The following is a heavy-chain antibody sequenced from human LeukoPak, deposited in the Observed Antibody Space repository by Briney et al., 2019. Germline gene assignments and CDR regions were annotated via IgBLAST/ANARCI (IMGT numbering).Heavy chain of an antibody. J-gene: IGHJ6*03. D-gene: IGHD3-3*01. V-gene: IGHV3-11*01. CDR3: AKSTYYDFFGGLNMDV. CDR1: GFTFSDYY. CDR2: ISSSGSTI. Sequence: GGSLRLSCAASGFTFSDYYMSWIRQAPGKGLEWVSYISSSGSTIYYADSVKGRFTISRDNAKNSLYLQMNSLRAEDTAVYYCAKSTYYDFFGGLNMDVWGKGTTVTVSS.